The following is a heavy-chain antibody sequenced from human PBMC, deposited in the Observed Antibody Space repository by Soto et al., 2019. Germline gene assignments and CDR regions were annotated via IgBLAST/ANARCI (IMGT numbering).Heavy chain of an antibody. V-gene: IGHV3-15*07. CDR3: TTDRPYHYDRSSHDH. CDR1: RFSFSNAW. Sequence: PGGSLRLSCAGSRFSFSNAWMHWVRQAPGKGLEWVGRIKSKTDGGTTDYAAPVKGRFTIARDDPKSTMFLQMNSLRTEDTAVYYCTTDRPYHYDRSSHDHWGQATVVTVSS. CDR2: IKSKTDGGTT. D-gene: IGHD3-10*02. J-gene: IGHJ4*02.